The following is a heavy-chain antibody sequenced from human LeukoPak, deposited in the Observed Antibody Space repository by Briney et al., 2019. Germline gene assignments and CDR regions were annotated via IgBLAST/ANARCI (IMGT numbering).Heavy chain of an antibody. J-gene: IGHJ6*03. CDR2: IYHSGNT. CDR1: DYSITSGFY. V-gene: IGHV4-38-2*02. CDR3: ARDVGVYYYYYMDV. D-gene: IGHD1-26*01. Sequence: SETLSLTCVVPDYSITSGFYWGWIRQPPGKGLEWIGTIYHSGNTYYNPSLKSRVTISIDTSKNQFSLKLSSVTAADTAVYYCARDVGVYYYYYMDVWGKGTTVTVSS.